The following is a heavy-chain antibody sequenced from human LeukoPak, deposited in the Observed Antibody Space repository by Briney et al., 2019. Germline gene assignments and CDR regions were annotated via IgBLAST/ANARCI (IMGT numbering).Heavy chain of an antibody. CDR3: ARDQSPGLGVYNWFGS. D-gene: IGHD3-10*01. V-gene: IGHV3-21*01. CDR2: LSSSSSYT. J-gene: IGHJ5*01. CDR1: GFTFSSYS. Sequence: GGSLRLSCAASGFTFSSYSMNWVRQAPGKGLEWVSSLSSSSSYTYYADSVKGRFTIARDNAKNSLYLQMNSLRAEDTAVYYCARDQSPGLGVYNWFGSWGQGTLVTVSS.